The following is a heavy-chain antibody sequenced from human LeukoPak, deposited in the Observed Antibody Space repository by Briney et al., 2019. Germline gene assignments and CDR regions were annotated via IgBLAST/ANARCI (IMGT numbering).Heavy chain of an antibody. D-gene: IGHD2-15*01. J-gene: IGHJ4*02. CDR1: GFTFSSYW. Sequence: GGSLRLSCAASGFTFSSYWMSWVRQAPGKGLEWVANIKQDGSEKYYVDSVKGRFTISRDNAKNSLYLQMNSLRAEDTAVYYCARDQSSGGSCYDYWGQGTLVTVSS. V-gene: IGHV3-7*01. CDR2: IKQDGSEK. CDR3: ARDQSSGGSCYDY.